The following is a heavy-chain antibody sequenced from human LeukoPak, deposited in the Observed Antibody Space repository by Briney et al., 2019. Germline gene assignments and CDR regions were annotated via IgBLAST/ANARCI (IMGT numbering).Heavy chain of an antibody. V-gene: IGHV4-39*01. J-gene: IGHJ4*02. CDR1: GGSISSSSHY. Sequence: SETLSLTCTVSGGSISSSSHYWGWIRQPPGKGLEWIGSIYYSGSTYYNPSLKSRVTISVDTSKNQFSLKLSSVTAADTAVYYCARWEGGSYYDFDYWGQGTLVTVSS. CDR2: IYYSGST. D-gene: IGHD1-26*01. CDR3: ARWEGGSYYDFDY.